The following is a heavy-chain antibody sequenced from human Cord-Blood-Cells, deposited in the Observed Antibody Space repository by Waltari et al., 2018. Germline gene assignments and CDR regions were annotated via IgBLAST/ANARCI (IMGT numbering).Heavy chain of an antibody. J-gene: IGHJ5*02. CDR1: GSSSRSYY. V-gene: IGHV4-59*01. CDR2: IYYSGST. Sequence: QVQLQESGPGLVKPSETLSLTCTVSGSSSRSYYWSWIRQPPGKGLEWIGYIYYSGSTNYNPSLESRVTISVDTSKNQFSLKLSSVTAADTAVYYCARDTDDWFDPWGQGTLVTVSS. CDR3: ARDTDDWFDP.